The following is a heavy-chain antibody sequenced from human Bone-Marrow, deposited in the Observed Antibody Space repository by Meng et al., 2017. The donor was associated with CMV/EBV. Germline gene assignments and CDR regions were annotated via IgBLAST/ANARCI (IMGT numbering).Heavy chain of an antibody. Sequence: ASVKVSCKASGYTFTSYDINWVRQATGQGLEWMGWMNPNSGNTGYAQKFRGRVTMTRNTSISTAYMELSSLRSEDTAVYYCARYYCIGNSCYTTNWFDPWGQGTQVTVSS. V-gene: IGHV1-8*01. CDR3: ARYYCIGNSCYTTNWFDP. D-gene: IGHD2-15*01. J-gene: IGHJ5*02. CDR1: GYTFTSYD. CDR2: MNPNSGNT.